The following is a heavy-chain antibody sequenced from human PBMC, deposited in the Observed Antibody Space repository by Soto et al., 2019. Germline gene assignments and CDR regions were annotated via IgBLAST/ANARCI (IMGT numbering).Heavy chain of an antibody. CDR3: ARERGGYDLFDS. D-gene: IGHD6-25*01. CDR1: GGSISNAAYS. CDR2: IYPSGMP. J-gene: IGHJ4*02. V-gene: IGHV4-30-2*01. Sequence: KASETLSLTCTVSGGSISNAAYSWSWIRQPPGKGLEWIGYIYPSGMPFYNPSLRSRVTISIDRSNDQFSLNLKSVTAADTAVYYCARERGGYDLFDSWGQGTLVTVSS.